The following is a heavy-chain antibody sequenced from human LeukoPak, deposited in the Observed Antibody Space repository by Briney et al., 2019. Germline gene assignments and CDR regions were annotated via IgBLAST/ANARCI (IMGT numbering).Heavy chain of an antibody. CDR1: GGSISSYY. CDR3: ARDPTVRGVTRGDY. Sequence: SETLSLTCTVSGGSISSYYWSWIRQPAGKGLEWIGRIYTSGSTNYNPSLKSRVTISVDKSKNQFSLKLSSVTAADTAVYYCARDPTVRGVTRGDYWGQGTLVTVSS. CDR2: IYTSGST. V-gene: IGHV4-4*07. D-gene: IGHD3-10*01. J-gene: IGHJ4*02.